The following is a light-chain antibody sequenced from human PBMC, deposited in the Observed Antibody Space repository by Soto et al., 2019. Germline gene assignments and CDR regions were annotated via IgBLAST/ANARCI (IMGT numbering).Light chain of an antibody. J-gene: IGLJ1*01. CDR2: EVS. CDR1: STDVGGYDY. V-gene: IGLV2-14*01. CDR3: SSYTRSSTPYV. Sequence: QSVLTQPASVSGSPGQSITISCTGTSTDVGGYDYVSWYQQHPGKAPKLMVYEVSKRPSGVSNRFSGSKSGNTASLTISGLQAEDEADYYCSSYTRSSTPYVFGSGTKLPVL.